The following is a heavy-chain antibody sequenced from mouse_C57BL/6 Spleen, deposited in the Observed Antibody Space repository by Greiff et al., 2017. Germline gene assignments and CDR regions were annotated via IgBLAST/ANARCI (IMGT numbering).Heavy chain of an antibody. CDR2: ISSGSSTI. V-gene: IGHV5-17*01. CDR1: GFTFSDYG. J-gene: IGHJ4*01. CDR3: ASDSAYAMDY. Sequence: EVQLVESGGGLVKPGGSLKLSCAASGFTFSDYGMHWVRQAPEKGLEWVAYISSGSSTIYYADTVKGRFTISRDNAKNTLFLQMTSLRSEDTAMYYCASDSAYAMDYWGQGTSVTVSS. D-gene: IGHD2-12*01.